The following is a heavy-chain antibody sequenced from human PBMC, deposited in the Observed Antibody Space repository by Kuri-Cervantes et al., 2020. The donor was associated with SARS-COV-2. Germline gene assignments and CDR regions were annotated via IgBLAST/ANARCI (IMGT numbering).Heavy chain of an antibody. V-gene: IGHV4-34*01. J-gene: IGHJ6*03. Sequence: GSLRLSCAVFGGSFSGYYWSWIRQSPGKGLEWIGKINHSGSTNYNPSLSSRVTISVDMSKNQFSLRLSSVTAADTAMYYCARGREGVVPATIPGLGYFLYFSMDVWGKGTSVTVSS. D-gene: IGHD2-2*01. CDR3: ARGREGVVPATIPGLGYFLYFSMDV. CDR1: GGSFSGYY. CDR2: INHSGST.